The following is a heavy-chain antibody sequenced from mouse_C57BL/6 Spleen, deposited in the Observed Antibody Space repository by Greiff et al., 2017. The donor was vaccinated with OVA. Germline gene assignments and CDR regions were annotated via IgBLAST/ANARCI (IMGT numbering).Heavy chain of an antibody. CDR2: IDPETGGT. V-gene: IGHV1-15*01. J-gene: IGHJ3*01. CDR3: TIPYYSNRNWFAY. CDR1: GYTFTDYE. Sequence: QVQLQQSGAELVRPGASVTLSCKASGYTFTDYEMHWVKQTPVHGLEWIGAIDPETGGTAYNQKFKGKAILTADKSSSTAYMELRSLTSEDSAVYYCTIPYYSNRNWFAYWGQGTLVTVSA. D-gene: IGHD2-5*01.